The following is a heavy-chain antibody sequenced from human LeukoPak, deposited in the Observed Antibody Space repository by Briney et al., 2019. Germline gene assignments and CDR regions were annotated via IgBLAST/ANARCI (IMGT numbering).Heavy chain of an antibody. D-gene: IGHD5-18*01. Sequence: GGSLRLSCAASGFTVRSNYMSGVREAPGKGLEWGSVSYRGGSTYYADSVKGRFTISRDNSKNTLYLQMNSLRAEDTAVYYCARVLPHDTAMVLGAFDIWGQGTMVTVSS. CDR2: SYRGGST. J-gene: IGHJ3*02. V-gene: IGHV3-53*01. CDR1: GFTVRSNY. CDR3: ARVLPHDTAMVLGAFDI.